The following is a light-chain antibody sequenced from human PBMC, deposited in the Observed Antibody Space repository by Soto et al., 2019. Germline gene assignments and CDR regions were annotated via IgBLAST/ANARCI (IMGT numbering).Light chain of an antibody. Sequence: QSVLTQPPSVSGAPGQRVTISCTGSYANIGAGYEVHWYQQIPGTAPKLLISGHNNRPSGVPDRFFGSESGTSASLTIIGLQAEDEADYYCQSYDNSLSGSGVFGGGTQLTVL. J-gene: IGLJ3*02. CDR3: QSYDNSLSGSGV. CDR1: YANIGAGYE. CDR2: GHN. V-gene: IGLV1-40*01.